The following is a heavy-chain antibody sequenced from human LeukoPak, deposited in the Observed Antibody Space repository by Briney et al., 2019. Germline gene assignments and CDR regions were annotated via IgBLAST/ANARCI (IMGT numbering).Heavy chain of an antibody. D-gene: IGHD3-3*01. J-gene: IGHJ6*03. CDR1: GFTLSSKTYW. CDR2: IGGNGSST. V-gene: IGHV3-21*01. Sequence: PGGSLRLSCAASGFTLSSKTYWMHRVRQAPGKGLEWVSCIGGNGSSTYYGDSVKGRFIVSRDNAKNSLYLQMNSLRAEDTAVYYCARDSYYDFWSGVYHSFIDVWGEGTTVIVSS. CDR3: ARDSYYDFWSGVYHSFIDV.